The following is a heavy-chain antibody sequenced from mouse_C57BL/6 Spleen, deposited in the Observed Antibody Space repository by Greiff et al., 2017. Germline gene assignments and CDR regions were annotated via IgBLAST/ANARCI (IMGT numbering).Heavy chain of an antibody. J-gene: IGHJ4*01. CDR3: ARYDYDVYYAMDY. Sequence: QVQLQQSGPELVKPGASVKISCKASGYAFSSSWMNWVKQRPGKGLEWIGRIYPGDGDTNSNGKFKGKATLTADKSSSTAYMQLSSLTSEDSAVYFCARYDYDVYYAMDYWGQGTSVTVSS. V-gene: IGHV1-82*01. CDR2: IYPGDGDT. CDR1: GYAFSSSW. D-gene: IGHD2-4*01.